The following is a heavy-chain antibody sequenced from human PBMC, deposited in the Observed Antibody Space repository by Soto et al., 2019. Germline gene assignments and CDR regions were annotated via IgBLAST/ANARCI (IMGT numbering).Heavy chain of an antibody. CDR1: GFTFSSYS. CDR2: ISSSSSYI. Sequence: PVGSLRLSCAASGFTFSSYSMNWVRQAPGKGLEWVSSISSSSSYIYYADSVKGRFTISRDNAKNSLYLQVNSLRAEDTAVYYCARDSSSSPLFDYWGQGTLVTVSS. D-gene: IGHD6-6*01. CDR3: ARDSSSSPLFDY. V-gene: IGHV3-21*01. J-gene: IGHJ4*02.